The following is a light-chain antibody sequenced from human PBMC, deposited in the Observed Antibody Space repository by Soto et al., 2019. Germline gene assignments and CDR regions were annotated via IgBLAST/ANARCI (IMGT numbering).Light chain of an antibody. CDR3: SSYTTMSTKV. J-gene: IGLJ1*01. CDR1: NNDIGAYDY. CDR2: EVR. Sequence: QSVLTQPASVSGSPGQSITISCTGTNNDIGAYDYVSWYQQHPGKPPKLMIFEVRNRPSGVSSRFSGSRSGNTASLTISGLQAEDEAEYYCSSYTTMSTKVFGTGTKFTVL. V-gene: IGLV2-14*01.